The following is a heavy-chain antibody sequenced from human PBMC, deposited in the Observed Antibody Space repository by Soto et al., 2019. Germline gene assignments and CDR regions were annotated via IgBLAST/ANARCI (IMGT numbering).Heavy chain of an antibody. V-gene: IGHV3-30-3*01. CDR1: GFSFSSYA. D-gene: IGHD5-12*01. J-gene: IGHJ4*02. Sequence: QVQLVESGGGVVQPGRSLRLSCAASGFSFSSYAMHWVRQAPGKGLEWVAVISYDGSNKYYADSVQGRFTISRDNSNNSLYLQMNSLKHEDTAVYYCARDGGRRLATMNYWGQGHLVTVAS. CDR2: ISYDGSNK. CDR3: ARDGGRRLATMNY.